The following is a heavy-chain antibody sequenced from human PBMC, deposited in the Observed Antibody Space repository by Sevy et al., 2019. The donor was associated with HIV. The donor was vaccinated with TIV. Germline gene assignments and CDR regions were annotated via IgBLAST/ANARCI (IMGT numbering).Heavy chain of an antibody. CDR2: IRSKAYGGTT. Sequence: GGSLRLSCTASGFTFGDYAMSWVRQAPGRGLEWVGFIRSKAYGGTTEYAASVKGRFTISRDDSKSIAYLQMNSLKTEDTAVYYCTRGEMNNSPYYYYGMDVWGQWTTVTVSS. V-gene: IGHV3-49*04. J-gene: IGHJ6*02. CDR3: TRGEMNNSPYYYYGMDV. CDR1: GFTFGDYA. D-gene: IGHD1-20*01.